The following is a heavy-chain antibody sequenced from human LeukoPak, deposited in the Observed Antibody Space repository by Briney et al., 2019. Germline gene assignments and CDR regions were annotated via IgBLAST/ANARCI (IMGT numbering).Heavy chain of an antibody. J-gene: IGHJ3*02. Sequence: SETLSLTCTVSGDCISSYYWSWIRQPPGKGLEWIGYVYYSGSTNYNPSLKSRVTISVDTSKNEFSLKLSSVTAADTAVYYCARSSYYYAADAFDIWGQGTMVTVSS. CDR1: GDCISSYY. V-gene: IGHV4-59*01. CDR3: ARSSYYYAADAFDI. D-gene: IGHD3-10*01. CDR2: VYYSGST.